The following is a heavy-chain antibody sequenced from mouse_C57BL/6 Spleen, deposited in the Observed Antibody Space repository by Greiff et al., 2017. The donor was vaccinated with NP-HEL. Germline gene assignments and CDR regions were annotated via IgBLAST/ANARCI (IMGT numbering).Heavy chain of an antibody. CDR1: GYTFTSYW. CDR3: ARRGITTAPWFAY. CDR2: IDPSDSYT. V-gene: IGHV1-69*01. Sequence: VQLQQPGAELVMPGASVKLSCKASGYTFTSYWMHWVKQRPGQGLEWIGEIDPSDSYTNYNQKFKGKSTLTVDKSSSRAYMQLGSLTSEDSAVDYCARRGITTAPWFAYWGQGTLVTVSA. D-gene: IGHD1-2*01. J-gene: IGHJ3*01.